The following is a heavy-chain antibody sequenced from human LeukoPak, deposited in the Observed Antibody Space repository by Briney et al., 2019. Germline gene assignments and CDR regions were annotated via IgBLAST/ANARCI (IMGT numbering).Heavy chain of an antibody. J-gene: IGHJ3*02. CDR3: ARGDYGDYHFAFDI. CDR2: INSDGRST. Sequence: GGSLSLSCAASGFTLTSYWMHWVRQAPGKGRVWVSRINSDGRSTNYADSVKGRSTISRDNAKNTLNPQMNSLRAEDTAVYYCARGDYGDYHFAFDIWGRGTMVTVSS. D-gene: IGHD4-17*01. CDR1: GFTLTSYW. V-gene: IGHV3-74*01.